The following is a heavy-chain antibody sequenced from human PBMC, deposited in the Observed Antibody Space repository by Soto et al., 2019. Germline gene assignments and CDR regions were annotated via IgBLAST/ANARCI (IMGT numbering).Heavy chain of an antibody. CDR1: GFSIRTYW. Sequence: EMQLVESGGDLVQPGGSLRLSCAASGFSIRTYWMGWVRQFPGKGLEWVANIKFDDTEKPYMDSVEGRFTISRDNSKNSLYLQMNRLRVDATAIYYCAAWSRIYSFDYWGQGTLVTVS. CDR2: IKFDDTEK. J-gene: IGHJ4*02. D-gene: IGHD2-15*01. V-gene: IGHV3-7*05. CDR3: AAWSRIYSFDY.